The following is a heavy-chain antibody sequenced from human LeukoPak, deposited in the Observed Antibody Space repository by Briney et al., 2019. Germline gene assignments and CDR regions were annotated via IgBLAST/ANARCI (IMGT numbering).Heavy chain of an antibody. J-gene: IGHJ4*02. V-gene: IGHV3-74*01. Sequence: GGSLRLSCAASGFTFSNYWMHWVRQAPGKGLEWVSRINSDGSDTSYAESVRGRFTISRDDSTNTLYLQMNSLKSEDTAVYYCTTYGSGRKFDYWGQGILVTVSS. D-gene: IGHD3-10*01. CDR3: TTYGSGRKFDY. CDR2: INSDGSDT. CDR1: GFTFSNYW.